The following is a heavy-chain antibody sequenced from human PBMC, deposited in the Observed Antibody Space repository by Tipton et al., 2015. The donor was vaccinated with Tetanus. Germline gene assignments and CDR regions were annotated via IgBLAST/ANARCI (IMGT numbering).Heavy chain of an antibody. D-gene: IGHD2-8*02. CDR2: MYYSGTT. J-gene: IGHJ5*02. V-gene: IGHV4-30-2*01. CDR3: ARATSTGPAYNWFDP. Sequence: TLSLTCAVSGGSISSGGYSWTWIRQPPGKGLQWIGCMYYSGTTHYNPSLKSRVTISIDRSKNQLSLKLTSVTAADTAVYYCARATSTGPAYNWFDPWGQGTLVTVSS. CDR1: GGSISSGGYS.